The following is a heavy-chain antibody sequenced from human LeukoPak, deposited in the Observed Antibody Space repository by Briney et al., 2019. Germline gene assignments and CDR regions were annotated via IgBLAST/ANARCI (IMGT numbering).Heavy chain of an antibody. J-gene: IGHJ4*02. V-gene: IGHV1-2*04. CDR2: INPSTGGT. Sequence: ASMKVSCKASGYIFTNNYIHWVRQAPGQGLEWLGRINPSTGGTKYAQQFQGWVTLTRDTSTSTAYLDLSRLKSNDTAVYYCARGYSSMFIDNWGQGTLVSVSS. CDR1: GYIFTNNY. CDR3: ARGYSSMFIDN. D-gene: IGHD2-2*01.